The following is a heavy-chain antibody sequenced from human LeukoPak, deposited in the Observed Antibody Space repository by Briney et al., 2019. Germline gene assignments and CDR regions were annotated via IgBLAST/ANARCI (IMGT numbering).Heavy chain of an antibody. Sequence: SETLSLTCTVSGGSISSYYWSWIRQPAGKGVEWIGRIYTSGSTSYNSSRKSRVTMSVDTSKNQFSLKLSSVTAADTAVYYCARDVGGYNYGYSLDYWGQGTLVSVSS. J-gene: IGHJ4*02. V-gene: IGHV4-4*07. CDR2: IYTSGST. CDR1: GGSISSYY. D-gene: IGHD5-18*01. CDR3: ARDVGGYNYGYSLDY.